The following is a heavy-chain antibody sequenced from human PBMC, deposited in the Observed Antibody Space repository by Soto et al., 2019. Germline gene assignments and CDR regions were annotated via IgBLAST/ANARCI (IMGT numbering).Heavy chain of an antibody. J-gene: IGHJ6*03. V-gene: IGHV4-39*01. CDR3: ARGPSKTPHYYYYYYMDV. CDR2: IYYSGST. Sequence: QLQLQESGPGLVKPSETLSLTCTVSGGSISSSSYYWGWIRQPPGKGLEWIGRIYYSGSTYYNPSLKSRVTISVDTSKNQFSLKLSSVTAADTAVYYCARGPSKTPHYYYYYYMDVWGKGTTVTVSS. CDR1: GGSISSSSYY. D-gene: IGHD4-4*01.